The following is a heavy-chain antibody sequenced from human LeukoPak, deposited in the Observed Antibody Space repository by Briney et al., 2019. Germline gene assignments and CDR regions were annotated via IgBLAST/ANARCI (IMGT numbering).Heavy chain of an antibody. V-gene: IGHV1-2*02. Sequence: ASVKVSCKASGYTFTGYYMHWVRQAPGQGPEWMGWINPNSGGTNYAQKFQGRVTMTRDTSISTAYMELSRLRSDDTAVYYCARDGVFSISGYYDSSGYGFDIWGQGTMVAVSS. CDR2: INPNSGGT. CDR3: ARDGVFSISGYYDSSGYGFDI. CDR1: GYTFTGYY. J-gene: IGHJ3*02. D-gene: IGHD3-22*01.